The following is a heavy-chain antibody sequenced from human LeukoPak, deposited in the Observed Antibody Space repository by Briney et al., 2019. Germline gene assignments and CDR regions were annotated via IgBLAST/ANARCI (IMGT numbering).Heavy chain of an antibody. V-gene: IGHV1-46*01. Sequence: ASVKVSCKASGYTFTSYYMHWVRQAPGQGLEWMGIINPSGGSTSYAQKFQGRVTMTRDTSTSTVYMELSSLRSEDTAVYYCARESGALRFLEWLYTKPYNWFDPRGQGTLVTVSS. J-gene: IGHJ5*02. CDR3: ARESGALRFLEWLYTKPYNWFDP. CDR2: INPSGGST. CDR1: GYTFTSYY. D-gene: IGHD3-3*01.